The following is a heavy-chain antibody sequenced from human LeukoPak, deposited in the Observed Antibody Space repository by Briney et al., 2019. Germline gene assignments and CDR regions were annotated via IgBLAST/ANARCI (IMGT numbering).Heavy chain of an antibody. V-gene: IGHV1-2*02. CDR1: GYTFTSYY. CDR2: INPRTGDT. J-gene: IGHJ4*02. CDR3: ATGVITPGFDY. D-gene: IGHD4-23*01. Sequence: GASVKVSCKASGYTFTSYYMHWVRQAPGQGLEWMGWINPRTGDTNNAQKFQGRVTMTRDTFISTAYMELRSLKSDDTAVYYCATGVITPGFDYWGQGTLVTVPS.